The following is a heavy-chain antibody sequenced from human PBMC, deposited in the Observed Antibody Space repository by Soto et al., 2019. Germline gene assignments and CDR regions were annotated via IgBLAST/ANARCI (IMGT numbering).Heavy chain of an antibody. V-gene: IGHV1-46*01. Sequence: ASVKVSCKPSGYTFIDNYMQWVRQAPGQGLEWMGVITSRGGSTTYAPKFQGRVTLTSDTFTSTVYMELSSLTSEDTAVYYCARGEWELWAFDFWGQGTLVTVSS. D-gene: IGHD1-26*01. J-gene: IGHJ4*02. CDR2: ITSRGGST. CDR1: GYTFIDNY. CDR3: ARGEWELWAFDF.